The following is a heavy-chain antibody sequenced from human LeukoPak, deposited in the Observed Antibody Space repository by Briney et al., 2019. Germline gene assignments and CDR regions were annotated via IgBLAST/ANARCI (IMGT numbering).Heavy chain of an antibody. Sequence: SETLSLTCAVYGGSFSGYYWSWIRQPPGKGLEWIREINHSGSTNYNPSLQSRVTISVDTSKNQFSLNLNSVTAADTAVYYCARGGAARLHFQNWGQGTLVTVSS. V-gene: IGHV4-34*01. CDR2: INHSGST. CDR1: GGSFSGYY. J-gene: IGHJ1*01. CDR3: ARGGAARLHFQN. D-gene: IGHD6-6*01.